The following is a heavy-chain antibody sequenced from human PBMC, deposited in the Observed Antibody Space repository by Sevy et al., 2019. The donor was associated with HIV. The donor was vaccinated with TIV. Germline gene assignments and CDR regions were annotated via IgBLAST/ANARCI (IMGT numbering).Heavy chain of an antibody. D-gene: IGHD5-12*01. CDR3: ARDRYSGSTMAQY. CDR1: GFTFSSYS. J-gene: IGHJ4*02. CDR2: ISSSSYI. Sequence: GESLKISCAASGFTFSSYSMNWVRQAPGKGLEWVSSISSSSYIYYADSVKGRFTISRDNAKNSLYLQMNSLRAEGTAVYYCARDRYSGSTMAQYWGQGTLVTVSS. V-gene: IGHV3-21*01.